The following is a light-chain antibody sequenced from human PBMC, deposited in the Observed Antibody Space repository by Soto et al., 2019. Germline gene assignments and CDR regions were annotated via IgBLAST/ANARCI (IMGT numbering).Light chain of an antibody. V-gene: IGLV2-14*01. CDR1: SSDIGGYNY. CDR2: GVS. CDR3: DSYTSSSTYV. J-gene: IGLJ1*01. Sequence: QTALTQPASVSGSPGQSITISCIGTSSDIGGYNYVSWYQQHPGKAPKLIIYGVSKLPLGVSDRFSGSKSGNTASLTISGLQAEDEADYYCDSYTSSSTYVFGTGTKVTVL.